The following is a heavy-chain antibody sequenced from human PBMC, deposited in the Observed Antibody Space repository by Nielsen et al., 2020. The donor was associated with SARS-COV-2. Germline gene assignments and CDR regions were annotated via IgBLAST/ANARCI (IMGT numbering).Heavy chain of an antibody. CDR1: GFPFSSYS. CDR3: ARDPPKYSSSSEGDFDY. CDR2: ISSSSSTI. V-gene: IGHV3-48*02. Sequence: LSLTCAASGFPFSSYSMNWVRQAPGKGLEWVSYISSSSSTIYYADSVKGRFTISRDNAKNSLYLQMNSLRDEDTAVYYCARDPPKYSSSSEGDFDYWGQGTLVTVSS. D-gene: IGHD6-6*01. J-gene: IGHJ4*02.